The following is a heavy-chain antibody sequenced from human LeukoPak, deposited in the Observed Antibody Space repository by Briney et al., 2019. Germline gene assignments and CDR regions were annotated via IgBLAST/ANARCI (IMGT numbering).Heavy chain of an antibody. CDR2: ISYDGSNI. J-gene: IGHJ4*02. Sequence: GGSLRLSCAASGFTFSSYAMHWVRQGPGKGLEWVSVISYDGSNIYYPDSVKGQFTISRDNSKNTLYLQMNSLRAEDTAVYYCARESSGYPDYWGQGTLVTVSS. D-gene: IGHD3-22*01. CDR1: GFTFSSYA. V-gene: IGHV3-30*03. CDR3: ARESSGYPDY.